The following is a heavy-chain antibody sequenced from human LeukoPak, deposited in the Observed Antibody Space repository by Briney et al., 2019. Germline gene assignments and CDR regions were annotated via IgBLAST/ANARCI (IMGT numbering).Heavy chain of an antibody. J-gene: IGHJ4*02. CDR1: GFTFGDYA. CDR3: TRAGGYDNYLDY. D-gene: IGHD5-12*01. CDR2: IRKKAHDWTP. Sequence: QPGRSLRLSCTTSGFTFGDYAFNWVRQAPGKGLEWVGFIRKKAHDWTPQYAASVQGRFTISRDDSKGIAYLEMNSLKTEDTAVYYCTRAGGYDNYLDYWGQGTPVTVSS. V-gene: IGHV3-49*04.